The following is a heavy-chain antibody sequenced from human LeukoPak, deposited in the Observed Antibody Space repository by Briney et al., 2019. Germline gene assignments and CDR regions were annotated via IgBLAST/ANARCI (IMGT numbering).Heavy chain of an antibody. D-gene: IGHD6-19*01. CDR2: IYGSGYT. J-gene: IGHJ4*02. Sequence: SETLSLTCTVSGGSISSYYWSWIRQPPGKGLEWIGYIYGSGYTNYNPSLRSRVTMSIDTSKNHFSLKLTSVTAADTATYYCARETSLAGFASGLGFNYWGQGILVTVSS. CDR1: GGSISSYY. V-gene: IGHV4-59*01. CDR3: ARETSLAGFASGLGFNY.